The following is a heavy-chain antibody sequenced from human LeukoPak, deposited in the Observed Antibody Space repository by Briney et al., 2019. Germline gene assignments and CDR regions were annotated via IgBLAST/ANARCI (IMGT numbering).Heavy chain of an antibody. V-gene: IGHV4-34*01. Sequence: SETLSLTCAVYGGSFSGYYWSWLRQPPGKGLEWIGEINHSGSTNYNPSLKSRVTISVDTSKNQFSLKLSSVTAADTAVYYCASHDFWSGYLYYFDYWGQGTLVTVSS. J-gene: IGHJ4*02. CDR1: GGSFSGYY. D-gene: IGHD3-3*01. CDR3: ASHDFWSGYLYYFDY. CDR2: INHSGST.